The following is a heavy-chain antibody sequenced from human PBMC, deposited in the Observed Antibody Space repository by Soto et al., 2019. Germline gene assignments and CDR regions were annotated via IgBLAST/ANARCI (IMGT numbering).Heavy chain of an antibody. V-gene: IGHV3-64*02. D-gene: IGHD3-16*01. Sequence: EVHLVESGEGLVQPGGSLRLSCAASGFTFSNNPMHWVRQAPGKGLEYVSAVSADGGTTFYADSVRGRFTMSRDNLKNTLYLEMRSLRVEDMAVYYCARGLIPYGLDVWGQGTTVTVS. J-gene: IGHJ6*02. CDR3: ARGLIPYGLDV. CDR2: VSADGGTT. CDR1: GFTFSNNP.